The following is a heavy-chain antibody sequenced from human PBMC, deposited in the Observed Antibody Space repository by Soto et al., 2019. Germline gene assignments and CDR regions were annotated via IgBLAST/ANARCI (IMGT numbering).Heavy chain of an antibody. J-gene: IGHJ4*02. Sequence: GESLKLSCKGSGYSFIGQLIGWVRQMPGKGLEWMGIIYPGDSDTRYSPSFQGQVTISADESISTAYLQWTSLKASDTAMYYCARRSPEQPTIWNYWGQGTQVTV. D-gene: IGHD3-3*01. CDR2: IYPGDSDT. V-gene: IGHV5-51*01. CDR3: ARRSPEQPTIWNY. CDR1: GYSFIGQL.